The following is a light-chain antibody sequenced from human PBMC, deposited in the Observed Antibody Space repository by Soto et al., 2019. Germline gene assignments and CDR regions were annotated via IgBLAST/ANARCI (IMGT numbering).Light chain of an antibody. Sequence: EIVLTQSPATLSLSPGERATLSCRASQSVSSYLAWYQQKPGQAPRLLIYDASNRATGIPARFSGSGSGTDFHLTISRLEPEDFAVYYCQQRSNWRDTFGGGTKVEIK. CDR2: DAS. CDR1: QSVSSY. CDR3: QQRSNWRDT. V-gene: IGKV3-11*01. J-gene: IGKJ4*01.